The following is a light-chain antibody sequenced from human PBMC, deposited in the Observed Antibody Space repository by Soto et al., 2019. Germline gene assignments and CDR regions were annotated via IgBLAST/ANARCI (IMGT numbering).Light chain of an antibody. CDR3: QQRSNWPPWT. CDR2: DAS. Sequence: EIVLTQSPATLSLSPGERATLSCRASQSVSSYLAWYQQKPGQAPRLLIYDASNRATGIPARFSGSGSATDFTLTISSLEPEDVAVYYCQQRSNWPPWTFGQGTKVEIK. J-gene: IGKJ1*01. V-gene: IGKV3-11*01. CDR1: QSVSSY.